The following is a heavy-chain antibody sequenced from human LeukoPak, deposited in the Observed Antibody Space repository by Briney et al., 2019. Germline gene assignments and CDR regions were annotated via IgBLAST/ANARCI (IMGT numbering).Heavy chain of an antibody. CDR2: INHSGST. D-gene: IGHD3-10*01. Sequence: SETLSLTCAVYGGSFSGYYWSWIRQPPGKGLEWIGEINHSGSTNYNPSLKSRVTISVDTSKNQFSLKLSSVTAADTAVYYCARRGALQAFDIWGQGTMVTVSS. CDR3: ARRGALQAFDI. V-gene: IGHV4-34*01. J-gene: IGHJ3*02. CDR1: GGSFSGYY.